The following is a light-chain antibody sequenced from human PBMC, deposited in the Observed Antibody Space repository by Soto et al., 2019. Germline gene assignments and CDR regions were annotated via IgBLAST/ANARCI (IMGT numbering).Light chain of an antibody. CDR1: QSVRSN. CDR2: DAS. CDR3: QQRSNWPPIT. Sequence: EIVMTQSPATLSVSAGERATLSCRARQSVRSNLAWYQQKPGQAPRLLIYDASTRATGIPARFSGSGSGTEFTLTISSLEPEDFAVYYCQQRSNWPPITFGQGTRLEIK. V-gene: IGKV3-11*01. J-gene: IGKJ5*01.